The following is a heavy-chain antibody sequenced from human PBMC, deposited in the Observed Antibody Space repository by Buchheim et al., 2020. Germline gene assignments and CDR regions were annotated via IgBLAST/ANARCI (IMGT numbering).Heavy chain of an antibody. D-gene: IGHD2-15*01. V-gene: IGHV4-30-4*01. J-gene: IGHJ6*02. CDR3: ARQGGVVGYCSGSSCLNYCYGMDV. Sequence: QVQLQESGPGLVKPSQTLSLTCTVSGGSISSGDYYWSWIRQPPGKGLEWIGYIYYSGSTYYNPSLKSRVTISVDTFKNQFSLKLSSVTAADTAVYYCARQGGVVGYCSGSSCLNYCYGMDVWGQGTT. CDR1: GGSISSGDYY. CDR2: IYYSGST.